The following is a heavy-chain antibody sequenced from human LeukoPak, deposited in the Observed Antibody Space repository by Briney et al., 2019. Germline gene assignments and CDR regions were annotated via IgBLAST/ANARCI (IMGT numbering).Heavy chain of an antibody. J-gene: IGHJ4*02. D-gene: IGHD2-2*02. V-gene: IGHV4-34*01. CDR1: GGSFSGYY. CDR2: INHSGST. Sequence: SETLSLTCAVYGGSFSGYYWSWIRQPPGKGLEWIGEINHSGSTNYNPSLKSRVTISVDTSKNQFSLKLSSVTAADTAVYYCASRIPAAIRFGYFDYWGQGTLVPVSS. CDR3: ASRIPAAIRFGYFDY.